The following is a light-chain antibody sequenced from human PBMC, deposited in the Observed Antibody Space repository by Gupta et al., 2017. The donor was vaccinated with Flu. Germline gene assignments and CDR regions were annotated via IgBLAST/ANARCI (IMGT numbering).Light chain of an antibody. CDR2: GAS. CDR1: QSVSSNY. Sequence: EIVLTQSPGTLSLSPGERATLSCRASQSVSSNYLAWYQQKPGQAPRLLIVGASSRATGIPDRFSGSGSGTDFTLTISRLDPEDFAVYYCQEYGSSRRTFGQGTXLEIK. CDR3: QEYGSSRRT. J-gene: IGKJ5*01. V-gene: IGKV3-20*01.